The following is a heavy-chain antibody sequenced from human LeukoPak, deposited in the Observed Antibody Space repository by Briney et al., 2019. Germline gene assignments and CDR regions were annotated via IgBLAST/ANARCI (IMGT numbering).Heavy chain of an antibody. D-gene: IGHD3-22*01. J-gene: IGHJ4*02. CDR3: ARRDYYDSSGYYSLFDY. V-gene: IGHV5-51*03. Sequence: GESLKISCKGSGYSFTSYWIGWVRQMPGKGLEWMGIIYPGDSDTRYSPSFQGQVTISADKSIGTAYLQWSSLKASDTAMYYCARRDYYDSSGYYSLFDYWGQGTLVTVSS. CDR1: GYSFTSYW. CDR2: IYPGDSDT.